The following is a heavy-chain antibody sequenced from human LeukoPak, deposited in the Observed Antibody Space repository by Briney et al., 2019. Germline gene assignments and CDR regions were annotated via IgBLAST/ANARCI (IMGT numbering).Heavy chain of an antibody. Sequence: ASVKVSCKASGYTFTCYYMHWVRQAPGQGLEWMGWINPNSGGTNYAQKFQGRVTMTRDTSISTAYMELSRLRPDDTAVYYCARGPWYESYYYDSSGGYWGQGTLVTVSS. CDR3: ARGPWYESYYYDSSGGY. J-gene: IGHJ4*02. CDR2: INPNSGGT. V-gene: IGHV1-2*02. CDR1: GYTFTCYY. D-gene: IGHD3-22*01.